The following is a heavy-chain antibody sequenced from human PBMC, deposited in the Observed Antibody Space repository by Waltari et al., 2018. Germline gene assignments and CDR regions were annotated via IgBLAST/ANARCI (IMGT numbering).Heavy chain of an antibody. D-gene: IGHD5-18*01. CDR1: GFTFGDYW. J-gene: IGHJ4*02. Sequence: EVQLVESGGGLVQPGGSLRLSCPASGFTFGDYWMPGFRQAPGKGLEWVSRINIDGGYISYTDSVKGRFTISRDNAKNTLFLQLNSLRADDTAVYYCARKGGRGYPYGPFYYDHWGQGTLVTVSP. CDR3: ARKGGRGYPYGPFYYDH. CDR2: INIDGGYI. V-gene: IGHV3-74*01.